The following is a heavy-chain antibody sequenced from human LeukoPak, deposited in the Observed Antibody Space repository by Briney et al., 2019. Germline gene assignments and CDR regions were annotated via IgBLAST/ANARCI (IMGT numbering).Heavy chain of an antibody. CDR3: AVTQGLLYYFDY. D-gene: IGHD3-10*01. CDR1: GGSVTSGRNH. V-gene: IGHV4-61*01. CDR2: ISYSGST. Sequence: SETLSLTCTVSGGSVTSGRNHWNWIRQPPGKGLEWIGYISYSGSTNYNPSLKSRVTISVDRSKNQFSLKLSSVTAADTAVYYCAVTQGLLYYFDYWGQGTLVTVSS. J-gene: IGHJ4*02.